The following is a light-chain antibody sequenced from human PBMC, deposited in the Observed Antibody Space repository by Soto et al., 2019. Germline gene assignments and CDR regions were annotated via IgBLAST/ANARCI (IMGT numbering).Light chain of an antibody. CDR2: DVS. Sequence: QSVLTQPPSESGSPGQSVTICCTGSSSDVGGYNYVSWYQQHPGKAPKLMIYDVSKRPSGVPDRFSGSKSGNTASLTVSGLQAEDEADYYCSSYAGSNIVVFGGGTKLTVL. J-gene: IGLJ2*01. CDR1: SSDVGGYNY. CDR3: SSYAGSNIVV. V-gene: IGLV2-8*01.